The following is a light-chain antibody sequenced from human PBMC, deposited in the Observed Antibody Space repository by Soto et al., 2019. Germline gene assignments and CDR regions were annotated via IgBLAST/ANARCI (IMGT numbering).Light chain of an antibody. CDR1: SSDIGTYNR. CDR2: EVT. CDR3: SSYVYSATVV. Sequence: QSALTQPPSVSGSPGQSVTISCTGTSSDIGTYNRVSWYRQSPGAAPKLLIYEVTNRPSGVPDRFSGAKSGNTASLTISGLQAEDEAHYYCSSYVYSATVVFGGGTKLTVL. J-gene: IGLJ2*01. V-gene: IGLV2-18*02.